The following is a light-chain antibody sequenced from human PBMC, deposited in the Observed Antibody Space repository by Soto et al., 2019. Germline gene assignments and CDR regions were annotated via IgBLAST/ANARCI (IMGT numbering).Light chain of an antibody. Sequence: QSVLTQPLSVCGSPGQSVTISCTGTNSDVGGYDFVSWYQQHPGKAPKLMIYDVSNRPSGVPHRFSGSKSGNTASLTISGLQPDDEAAYYCCSYAGNYIYVFGTGTKVTVL. J-gene: IGLJ1*01. V-gene: IGLV2-11*01. CDR3: CSYAGNYIYV. CDR1: NSDVGGYDF. CDR2: DVS.